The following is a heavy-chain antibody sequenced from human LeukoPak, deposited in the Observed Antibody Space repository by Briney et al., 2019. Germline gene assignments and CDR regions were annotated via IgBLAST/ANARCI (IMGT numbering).Heavy chain of an antibody. CDR3: VREARGYHYTYFDY. J-gene: IGHJ4*02. V-gene: IGHV3-13*01. D-gene: IGHD5-18*01. CDR1: GFTLGSHD. CDR2: VSSGFHS. Sequence: GGSLRLSCTASGFTLGSHDMHWVRQIPGQGLEWVAAVSSGFHSFFADSVQGRFTVSREDARNSLYLQMNSLRAGDTAVYYCVREARGYHYTYFDYWGQGTLVTGSS.